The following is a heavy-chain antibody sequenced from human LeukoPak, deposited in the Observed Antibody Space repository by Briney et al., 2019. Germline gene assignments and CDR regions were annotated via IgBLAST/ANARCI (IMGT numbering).Heavy chain of an antibody. CDR2: ISSSSSYM. J-gene: IGHJ4*02. CDR3: ARDRDLLDY. V-gene: IGHV3-21*01. Sequence: GGSLRLSCAASGFTFSSYSMNWVRQAPGKGLEWVSSISSSSSYMYYADSVKGRFTISRDNAKNSLYLQMNSLRAEDTAVYYCARDRDLLDYWGQGTLVTVSS. CDR1: GFTFSSYS.